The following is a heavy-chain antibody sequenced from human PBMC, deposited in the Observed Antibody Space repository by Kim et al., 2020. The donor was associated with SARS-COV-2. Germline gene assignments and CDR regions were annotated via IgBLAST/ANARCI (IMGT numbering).Heavy chain of an antibody. CDR3: AKDRVVAASEYFQH. V-gene: IGHV3-23*01. J-gene: IGHJ1*01. D-gene: IGHD2-15*01. Sequence: ADSVKGRFTISRDNSKNTLYLQMNSLRAEDTAVYYCAKDRVVAASEYFQHWGQGTLVTVSS.